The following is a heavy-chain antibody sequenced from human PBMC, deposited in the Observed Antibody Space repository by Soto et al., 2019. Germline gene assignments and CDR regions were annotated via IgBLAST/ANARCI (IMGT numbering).Heavy chain of an antibody. CDR1: GFTFSSYS. CDR2: ISSSSSYI. V-gene: IGHV3-21*01. Sequence: EVQLVESGGGLVKPGGSLRLSCAASGFTFSSYSMNWVRQAPGKGLEWVSSISSSSSYIYYADSVKGRFTISRDNAKNSLYLQMNSLIAEDTAVYYCARDSFVAARRGFAYWGQGTLVTVSS. J-gene: IGHJ4*02. D-gene: IGHD6-6*01. CDR3: ARDSFVAARRGFAY.